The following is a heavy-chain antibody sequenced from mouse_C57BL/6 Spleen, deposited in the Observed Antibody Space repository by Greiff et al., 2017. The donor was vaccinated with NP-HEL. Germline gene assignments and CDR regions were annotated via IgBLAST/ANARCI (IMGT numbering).Heavy chain of an antibody. CDR2: INYDGSST. J-gene: IGHJ4*01. D-gene: IGHD2-5*01. CDR1: GFTFSDYY. V-gene: IGHV5-16*01. CDR3: ARDRAYYSNQGAMDY. Sequence: EVHLVESEGGLVQPGSSMKLSCTASGFTFSDYYMAWVRQVPEKGLEWVANINYDGSSTYYLDSLKSRFIISRDNAKNILYLQMSSLKSEDTATYYCARDRAYYSNQGAMDYWGQGTSVTVSS.